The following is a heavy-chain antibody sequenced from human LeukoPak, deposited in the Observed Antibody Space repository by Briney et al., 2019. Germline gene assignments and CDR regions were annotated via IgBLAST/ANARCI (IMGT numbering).Heavy chain of an antibody. D-gene: IGHD6-13*01. J-gene: IGHJ3*02. CDR2: ISSSGSTI. V-gene: IGHV3-11*04. CDR3: ARVLSSAAAGAFDI. CDR1: GFTFSDYY. Sequence: KPGGSLRLSCAASGFTFSDYYMSWIRQAPGKGLEWVSYISSSGSTIYYADSVKGRFTISRDNAKDSLYLQMNSLRAEDTAVYYCARVLSSAAAGAFDIWGQGTMVTVSS.